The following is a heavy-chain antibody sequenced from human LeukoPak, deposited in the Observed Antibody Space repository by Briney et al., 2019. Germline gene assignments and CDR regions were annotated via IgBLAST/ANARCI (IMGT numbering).Heavy chain of an antibody. D-gene: IGHD2-2*03. CDR1: EFSFSSYW. V-gene: IGHV3-74*01. CDR3: AMDINGDLFHV. J-gene: IGHJ4*02. CDR2: IKSDGSAT. Sequence: GGSLRLSCAGSEFSFSSYWMHWVRQPPEKGLEWVFSIKSDGSATAYADSVKGRLSMSTDSAKYTASLHMNSLRVEDTAVYYCAMDINGDLFHVWGQGTPVTVSS.